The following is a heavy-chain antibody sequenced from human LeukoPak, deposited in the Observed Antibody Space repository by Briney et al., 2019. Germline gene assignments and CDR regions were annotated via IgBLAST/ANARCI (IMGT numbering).Heavy chain of an antibody. J-gene: IGHJ4*02. V-gene: IGHV4-39*01. CDR3: ARVDFDWTFDY. D-gene: IGHD3-9*01. CDR1: GGSISSSSYY. CDR2: IYYSGST. Sequence: PPETLSFTCTVSGGSISSSSYYWGWIRQPPGKGLEWIGSIYYSGSTYYNPSLKSRVTISVDTSKNQFSLKLSSVTAADTAVYYCARVDFDWTFDYWGQGTLVTVSS.